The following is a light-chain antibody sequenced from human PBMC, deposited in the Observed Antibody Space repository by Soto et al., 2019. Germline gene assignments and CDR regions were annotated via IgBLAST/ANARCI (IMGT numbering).Light chain of an antibody. CDR3: QSYDNSLSGSGV. CDR2: GNT. J-gene: IGLJ1*01. CDR1: SSNIGAGYD. V-gene: IGLV1-40*01. Sequence: QAVVTQPPSVSGAPGQRVTIPCTGSSSNIGAGYDVHWYQQLPGTAPKLLIYGNTNRPSGVPDRFSVSKSGTSASLAITRLQAKDDADYYCQSYDNSLSGSGVFGTGTKVTVL.